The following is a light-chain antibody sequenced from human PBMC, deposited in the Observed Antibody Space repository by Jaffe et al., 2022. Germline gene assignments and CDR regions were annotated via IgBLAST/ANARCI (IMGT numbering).Light chain of an antibody. J-gene: IGKJ4*01. CDR1: QSVSSY. V-gene: IGKV3-11*01. Sequence: ETVLTQSPATLSLSPGERASLSCRASQSVSSYLAWYQQKPGQAPRLLIYDASTRATGIPARFSGSGSGTDFTLTIASLESEDSAVYYCQQRSNWPLTFGGGTKVEI. CDR2: DAS. CDR3: QQRSNWPLT.